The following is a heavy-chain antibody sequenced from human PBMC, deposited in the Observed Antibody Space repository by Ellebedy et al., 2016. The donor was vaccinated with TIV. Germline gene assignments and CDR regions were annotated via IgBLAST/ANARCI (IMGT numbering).Heavy chain of an antibody. CDR2: IYYSGST. CDR3: ATLGYCSGGSCSD. J-gene: IGHJ4*02. D-gene: IGHD2-15*01. Sequence: SETLSLTXTVSGGSISSSSYYWGWIRQPPGKGLEWIGSIYYSGSTYYNPSLKSRVTISVDTSKNQFSLKLSSVTAADTAVYYCATLGYCSGGSCSDWGQGTLVTVSS. V-gene: IGHV4-39*07. CDR1: GGSISSSSYY.